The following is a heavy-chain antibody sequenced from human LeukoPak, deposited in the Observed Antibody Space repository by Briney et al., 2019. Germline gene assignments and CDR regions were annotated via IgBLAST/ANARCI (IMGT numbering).Heavy chain of an antibody. CDR3: ARDAPQVPAAGVLAS. D-gene: IGHD6-13*01. CDR2: MYSRGDT. V-gene: IGHV3-53*01. J-gene: IGHJ5*02. Sequence: TGGSLRLSCAASGFTVSDNYMSSVRQAPGKGLEWVSVMYSRGDTYYANSVKGRFTFSRDISKNTLYLQMNGLRTEDTAMYYCARDAPQVPAAGVLASWGQGTLVIVSS. CDR1: GFTVSDNY.